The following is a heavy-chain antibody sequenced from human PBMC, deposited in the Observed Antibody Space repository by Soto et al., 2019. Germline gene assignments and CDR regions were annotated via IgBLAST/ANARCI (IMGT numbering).Heavy chain of an antibody. D-gene: IGHD5-12*01. J-gene: IGHJ6*02. Sequence: SLRLSCAASGFAFSSYGMHWVRQAPGKGLEWVAHISYDGSNKYYADSVKGRFTISRDNSKNTLYLQMNSLRAEDTAVYYCAKEVVLTITGRYNYFGMDVWGQGTTVTVSS. V-gene: IGHV3-30*18. CDR2: ISYDGSNK. CDR1: GFAFSSYG. CDR3: AKEVVLTITGRYNYFGMDV.